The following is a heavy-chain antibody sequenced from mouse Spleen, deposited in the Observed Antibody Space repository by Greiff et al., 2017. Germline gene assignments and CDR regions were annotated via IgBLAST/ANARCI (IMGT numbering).Heavy chain of an antibody. J-gene: IGHJ2*01. V-gene: IGHV3-6*01. CDR1: GYSITSGYY. D-gene: IGHD1-1*01. CDR3: ARGRITTVVASFDY. CDR2: ISYDGRH. Sequence: DVQLQESGPGLVKPSQSLSLTCSVSGYSITSGYYWNWIRQFPGNQLEWMGYISYDGRHNYNPSLKNRISITRDTSKNQFFLKLNSLTTEDTATYYSARGRITTVVASFDYWGQGTTLTVSS.